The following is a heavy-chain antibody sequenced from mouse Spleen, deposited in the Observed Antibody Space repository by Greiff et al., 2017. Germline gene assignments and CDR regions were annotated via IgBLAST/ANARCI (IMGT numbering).Heavy chain of an antibody. CDR2: ISSGSSTI. CDR3: ARRVTTVVAHWYFDV. CDR1: GFTFSDYG. J-gene: IGHJ1*03. Sequence: EVQLVESGGGLVKPGGSLKLSCAASGFTFSDYGMHWVRQAPEKGLEWVAYISSGSSTIYYADTVKGRFTISRDNAKNTLFLQMTSLRSEDTAMYYCARRVTTVVAHWYFDVWGTGTTVTVSS. V-gene: IGHV5-17*01. D-gene: IGHD1-1*01.